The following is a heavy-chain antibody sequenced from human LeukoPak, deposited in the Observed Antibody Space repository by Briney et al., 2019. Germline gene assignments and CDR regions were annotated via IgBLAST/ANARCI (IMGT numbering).Heavy chain of an antibody. D-gene: IGHD2-2*01. J-gene: IGHJ4*02. CDR2: ISGSGGST. CDR1: GFTFSSYA. V-gene: IGHV3-23*01. Sequence: GGSLRLSCAASGFTFSSYAMSWVRQAPGKGLEWVSAISGSGGSTYYADSVKGRFTISRDDSKNTLYLQMNSLRAEDTAVYYCAKSHYCSSTSCYHDKPVDYWGQGTLVTVSS. CDR3: AKSHYCSSTSCYHDKPVDY.